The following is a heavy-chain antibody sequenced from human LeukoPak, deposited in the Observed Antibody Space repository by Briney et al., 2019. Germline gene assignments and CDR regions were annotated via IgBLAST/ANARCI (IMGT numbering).Heavy chain of an antibody. CDR1: GFTFDDYT. J-gene: IGHJ4*02. CDR3: ARDIAVAATGGAFDY. CDR2: LTWNADRT. V-gene: IGHV3-43*01. Sequence: GGPLRPSCAASGFTFDDYTMYWVRQPPGKGLEWVSLLTWNADRTYYADSVKGRFTISRDNSKNSLYLQMNSLKIEDTALYYCARDIAVAATGGAFDYWGQGTLVTVSS. D-gene: IGHD2-15*01.